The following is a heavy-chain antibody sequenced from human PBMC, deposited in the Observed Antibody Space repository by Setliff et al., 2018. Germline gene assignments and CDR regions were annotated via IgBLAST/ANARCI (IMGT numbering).Heavy chain of an antibody. CDR3: ARGSSSGYQLLPSIIAAAFDNAFDI. CDR2: ISAYNGNT. D-gene: IGHD2-2*01. V-gene: IGHV1-18*01. J-gene: IGHJ3*02. CDR1: GYTFTSYG. Sequence: ASVKVSCKASGYTFTSYGISWVRQAPGQGLEWMGWISAYNGNTNYAQKLQGRVTMTTDTSTSTAYMELRSLRSDDTAVYYCARGSSSGYQLLPSIIAAAFDNAFDIWGQGTMVTVSS.